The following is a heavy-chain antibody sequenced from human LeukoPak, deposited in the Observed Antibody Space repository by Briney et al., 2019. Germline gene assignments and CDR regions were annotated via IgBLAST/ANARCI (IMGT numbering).Heavy chain of an antibody. J-gene: IGHJ2*01. CDR3: ARHGYYFDSSGQWYFDL. CDR1: GGSISSSSYY. V-gene: IGHV4-39*01. D-gene: IGHD3-22*01. Sequence: PSETLSLTCTVSGGSISSSSYYWGWIRQPPGKGLEWIGSISYSGSTYYNPSLKSRVTISVDTSKNQFSLKLSSVTVADTAGYYCARHGYYFDSSGQWYFDLWGRGTLVTVSS. CDR2: ISYSGST.